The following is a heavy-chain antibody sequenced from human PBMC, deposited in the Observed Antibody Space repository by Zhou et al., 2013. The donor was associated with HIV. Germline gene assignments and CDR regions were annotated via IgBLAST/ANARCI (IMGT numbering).Heavy chain of an antibody. D-gene: IGHD3-10*01. CDR2: ISAYTGDT. CDR1: GYNFNSYG. Sequence: QVHLVQSGAEVKKPGSSVKVSCKASGYNFNSYGINWVREAPGQGLEWVGWISAYTGDTNYAQKFQGRVTLTTDTSTSTAYMELRSLRSDDTAVYYCARARYYYGSGSYYPFDYWGQGTLVTVSS. J-gene: IGHJ4*02. CDR3: ARARYYYGSGSYYPFDY. V-gene: IGHV1-18*01.